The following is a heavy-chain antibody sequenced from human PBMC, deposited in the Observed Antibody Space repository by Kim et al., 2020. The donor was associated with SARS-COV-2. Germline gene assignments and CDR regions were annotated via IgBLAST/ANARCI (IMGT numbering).Heavy chain of an antibody. D-gene: IGHD6-13*01. J-gene: IGHJ6*02. V-gene: IGHV6-1*01. Sequence: SQTLSLTCAISGDSVSSNSAAWNWIRQSPSRGLEWLGRTYYRSKWYNDYAVSLKSRMTINPDTSKNQFSLQLNSVTPEDTAVYYCARRDSSRGDSYYRGMDVWGQGTTVTVSS. CDR1: GDSVSSNSAA. CDR3: ARRDSSRGDSYYRGMDV. CDR2: TYYRSKWYN.